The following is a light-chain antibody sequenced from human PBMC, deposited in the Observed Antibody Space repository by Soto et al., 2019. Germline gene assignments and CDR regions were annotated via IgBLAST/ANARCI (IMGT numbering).Light chain of an antibody. CDR1: SSDVGSYNR. J-gene: IGLJ1*01. CDR3: NSYTNSGTYV. V-gene: IGLV2-18*02. CDR2: EVT. Sequence: QSVLTQPPSVSGSPGQSVAISCTGDSSDVGSYNRVSWYQQSPGTAPKLIIYEVTTRPSGVPDRFSGSKSGNTASLTISGLQAEDEADYYCNSYTNSGTYVFGTGTKLTVL.